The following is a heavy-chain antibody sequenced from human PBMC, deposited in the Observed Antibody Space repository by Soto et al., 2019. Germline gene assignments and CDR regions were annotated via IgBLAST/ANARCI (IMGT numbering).Heavy chain of an antibody. J-gene: IGHJ4*02. Sequence: QVQLVQSGAEVKKPGSSVKVTCKASGGTFSSNAISWVRQAPGQGLEWMGGIIPIFGTAHYAQKFQGRVTITADESTSTASTALSSLKSEDTAVSYCATWGRGYSSAPRFDFELWGQGTLVTVSS. CDR2: IIPIFGTA. V-gene: IGHV1-69*12. CDR3: ATWGRGYSSAPRFDFEL. CDR1: GGTFSSNA. D-gene: IGHD5-18*01.